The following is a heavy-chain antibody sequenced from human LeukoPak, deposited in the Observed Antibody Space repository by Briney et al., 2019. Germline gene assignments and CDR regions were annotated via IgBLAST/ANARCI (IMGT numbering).Heavy chain of an antibody. V-gene: IGHV1-69*05. CDR1: GGTFSSYS. D-gene: IGHD3-16*01. CDR3: ARGVLGDYYYMDV. J-gene: IGHJ6*03. CDR2: IIPIFGTA. Sequence: SVKVSCKASGGTFSSYSINWVRQAPGQGLEWMGRIIPIFGTANYAQKFQGRVTITTDESTSTAYMELSSLRSDDTAVYYCARGVLGDYYYMDVWGKGTTVTVSS.